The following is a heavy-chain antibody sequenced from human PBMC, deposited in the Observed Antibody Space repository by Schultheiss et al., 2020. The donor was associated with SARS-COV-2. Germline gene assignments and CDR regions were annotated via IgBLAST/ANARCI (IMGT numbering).Heavy chain of an antibody. D-gene: IGHD4-17*01. Sequence: SETLSLTCTVSGGSVSDGSYYWTWIRQSPGKGLEWIGSIYYSGSTNYNPSLKSRVTISVDTSKNQFSLKLSSVTAADTAVYYCARVYGDYDAYYFDYWGQGTLVTVSS. V-gene: IGHV4-61*01. CDR1: GGSVSDGSYY. J-gene: IGHJ4*02. CDR2: IYYSGST. CDR3: ARVYGDYDAYYFDY.